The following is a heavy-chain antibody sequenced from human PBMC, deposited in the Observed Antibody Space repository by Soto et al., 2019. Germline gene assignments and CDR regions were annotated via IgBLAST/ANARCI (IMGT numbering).Heavy chain of an antibody. CDR3: ARERLAAPSYYSYRKDV. CDR2: TYTSGGT. V-gene: IGHV4-4*07. Sequence: SETLSLTCIVSGGSISSNYWSWMRQPAGKGLEWSGGTYTSGGTNYNPSLKSRVTMSVVTSKNQFSLKLSSVTAAETAVYFCARERLAAPSYYSYRKDVWGQRSKVTVS. J-gene: IGHJ6*02. D-gene: IGHD3-22*01. CDR1: GGSISSNY.